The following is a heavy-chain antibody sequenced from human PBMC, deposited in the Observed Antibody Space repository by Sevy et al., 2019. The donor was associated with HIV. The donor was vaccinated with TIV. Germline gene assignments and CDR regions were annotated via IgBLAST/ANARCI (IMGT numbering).Heavy chain of an antibody. J-gene: IGHJ5*02. Sequence: ASVKVSCKASGYTFTGYYMHWVRQAPGQGLEWMGWINPNSGGTNYAQKFQGRVTMTRDTSISTAYMELSRLRSDDTAVYYCARGFYYYDSSGYYDAWGQGTLVTVSS. CDR2: INPNSGGT. CDR3: ARGFYYYDSSGYYDA. V-gene: IGHV1-2*02. CDR1: GYTFTGYY. D-gene: IGHD3-22*01.